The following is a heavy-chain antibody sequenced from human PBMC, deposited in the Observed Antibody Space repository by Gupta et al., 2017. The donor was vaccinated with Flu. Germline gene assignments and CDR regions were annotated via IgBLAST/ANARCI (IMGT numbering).Heavy chain of an antibody. V-gene: IGHV1-3*01. J-gene: IGHJ4*02. CDR2: INAGNGNT. Sequence: VRQAPGLRLGWMGWINAGNGNTKSSRKFLGRVSISRDTSANTAYMDLRSLTSEDTAVYYCARDDDIAACYFDYWGQGTLVTVSS. CDR3: ARDDDIAACYFDY. D-gene: IGHD5-12*01.